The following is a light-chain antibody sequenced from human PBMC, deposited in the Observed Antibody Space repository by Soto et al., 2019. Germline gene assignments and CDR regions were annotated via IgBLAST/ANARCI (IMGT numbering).Light chain of an antibody. CDR3: QQRGKWPST. CDR2: DAS. Sequence: EIVLTQSPGTLSLSPGERATLSCRATESVVSNYLAWYPLKPGQAPRLLIYDASSRATGVAARFSGSGSATDFTLTISSLEPEDFGVYYCQQRGKWPSTFGPGTKVEIK. J-gene: IGKJ2*02. CDR1: ESVVSNY. V-gene: IGKV3-11*01.